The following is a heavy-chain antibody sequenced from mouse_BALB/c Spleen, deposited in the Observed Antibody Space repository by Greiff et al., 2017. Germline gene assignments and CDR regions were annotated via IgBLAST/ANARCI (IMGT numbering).Heavy chain of an antibody. V-gene: IGHV5-6*01. D-gene: IGHD1-2*01. CDR3: ASSLLAGFAY. J-gene: IGHJ3*01. CDR1: GFTFSSYG. Sequence: VKVVESGGDLVKPGGSLKLSCAASGFTFSSYGMSWVRQTPDKRLEWVATISSGGSYTYYPDSVKGRFTISRDNAKNTLYLQMSSLKSEDTAMYYCASSLLAGFAYWGQGTLVTVSA. CDR2: ISSGGSYT.